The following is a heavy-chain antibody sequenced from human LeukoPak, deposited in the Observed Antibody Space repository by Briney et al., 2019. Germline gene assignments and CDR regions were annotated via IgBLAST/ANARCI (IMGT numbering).Heavy chain of an antibody. CDR1: GYTFTDYY. V-gene: IGHV1-2*02. CDR3: VRDAIAAACTGG. CDR2: INPKSGGT. D-gene: IGHD6-13*01. J-gene: IGHJ4*02. Sequence: ASVKVSCKASGYTFTDYYMHWVRQAPGQGLEWMGWINPKSGGTNYAQSFQGRVTMTRDTSISTAYMELSGLRSDDRAVYYCVRDAIAAACTGGWGQGTLVTVSS.